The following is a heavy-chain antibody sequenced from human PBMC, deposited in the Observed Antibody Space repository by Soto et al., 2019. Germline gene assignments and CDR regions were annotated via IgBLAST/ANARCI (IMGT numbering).Heavy chain of an antibody. J-gene: IGHJ4*02. CDR1: GFTFSSYA. CDR3: ASAPYSGSYFDY. CDR2: ISGSGGST. Sequence: GSLRLSCAASGFTFSSYAMSWVRQAPGKGLEWVSAISGSGGSTYYADSVKGRFTISRDNSKNTLYLQMNSLRAEDTAVYYCASAPYSGSYFDYWGQGTLVTVSS. V-gene: IGHV3-23*01. D-gene: IGHD1-26*01.